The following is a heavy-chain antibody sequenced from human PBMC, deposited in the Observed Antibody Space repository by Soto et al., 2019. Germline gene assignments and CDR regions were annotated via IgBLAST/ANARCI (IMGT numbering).Heavy chain of an antibody. J-gene: IGHJ4*02. V-gene: IGHV1-2*04. CDR2: INPNSGGT. Sequence: ASVKVSCKASGYTFTGYYMHWVRQAPGQGLEWMGWINPNSGGTNYAQKFQGWVTMTRDTSISTAYMKLSRLRSDDTAVYYCARGLGDSSGYYLELYDFDYWGQGTLVTVSS. D-gene: IGHD3-22*01. CDR1: GYTFTGYY. CDR3: ARGLGDSSGYYLELYDFDY.